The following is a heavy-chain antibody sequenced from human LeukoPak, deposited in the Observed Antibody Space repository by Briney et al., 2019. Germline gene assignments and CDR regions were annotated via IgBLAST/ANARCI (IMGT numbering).Heavy chain of an antibody. V-gene: IGHV4-39*01. CDR2: IYYSGST. Sequence: PSETLSLTCTVSGGSISSSSYYWGWIRQPPGKGLEWIGSIYYSGSTYYNPSLKSRVTISVDTSKNQFSLKLSSVTAADTAVYYCASLGGAYYYDSSGYYPDYWGQGTLVTVSS. CDR1: GGSISSSSYY. J-gene: IGHJ4*02. D-gene: IGHD3-22*01. CDR3: ASLGGAYYYDSSGYYPDY.